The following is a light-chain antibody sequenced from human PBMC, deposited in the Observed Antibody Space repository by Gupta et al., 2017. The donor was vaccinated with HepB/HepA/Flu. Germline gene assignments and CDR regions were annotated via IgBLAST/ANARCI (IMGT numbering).Light chain of an antibody. Sequence: DIQMTNSPSSLSAFAGDRVTITCRPRQNINTYLNWYEQKPGKAPKLLIYATSKLRSGVPSRFSGSGSGTDFTLTISGLQPEDFATYYCQQSFNTPRPTFGGGTKVEIK. V-gene: IGKV1-39*01. CDR2: ATS. CDR1: QNINTY. J-gene: IGKJ4*01. CDR3: QQSFNTPRPT.